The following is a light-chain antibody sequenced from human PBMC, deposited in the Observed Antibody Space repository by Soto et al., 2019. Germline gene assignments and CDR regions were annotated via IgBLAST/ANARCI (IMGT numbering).Light chain of an antibody. Sequence: EIVMTQSPAPLSLSPGERATLSCRASQSVSSNLAWYQQKPGQAPRLLIDGASTRAPGIPARFSGSGSGTEFTLTISSLQSEDFAVYYCQQYNNWPPVTFGQGTKVEIK. CDR1: QSVSSN. CDR3: QQYNNWPPVT. CDR2: GAS. V-gene: IGKV3-15*01. J-gene: IGKJ1*01.